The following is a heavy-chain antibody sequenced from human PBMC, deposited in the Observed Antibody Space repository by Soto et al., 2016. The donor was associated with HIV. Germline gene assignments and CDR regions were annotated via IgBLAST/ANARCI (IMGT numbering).Heavy chain of an antibody. Sequence: DVQLLESGGGLVQPGGSLRLSCSASGLTFSNYDMRWVRQGPGRGLEWVSGISPTGDSTYYADSVKGRFNIFRDNSKNTLWLQMDNLRAEDTGVYYCATSRCSSCYIIYYHYMDIWGVGTTVTVS. CDR3: ATSRCSSCYIIYYHYMDI. CDR1: GLTFSNYD. J-gene: IGHJ6*03. CDR2: ISPTGDST. D-gene: IGHD3-10*01. V-gene: IGHV3-23*01.